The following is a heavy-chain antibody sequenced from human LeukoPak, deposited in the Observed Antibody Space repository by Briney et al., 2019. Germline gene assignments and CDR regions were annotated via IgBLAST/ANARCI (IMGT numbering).Heavy chain of an antibody. CDR2: ITPIFGTA. CDR1: GGTFSSYA. V-gene: IGHV1-69*13. CDR3: ASGSRRLELRYYYYYGMDV. Sequence: ASVKVSCKASGGTFSSYAISWVRQAPGQGLEWMGGITPIFGTANYAQKFQGRVTITADESTSTAYMELSSLRSEDTAVYYCASGSRRLELRYYYYYGMDVWGQGTTVTVSS. D-gene: IGHD1-7*01. J-gene: IGHJ6*02.